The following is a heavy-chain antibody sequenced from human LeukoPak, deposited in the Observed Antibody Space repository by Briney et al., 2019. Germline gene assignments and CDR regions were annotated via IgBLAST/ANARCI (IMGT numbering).Heavy chain of an antibody. J-gene: IGHJ4*02. Sequence: ASVRVSCTPSGYTFTRYVISWVREAAGHGREWLGGMSAYKGNTNQAQKLQGRVTTTTDTSTTTAYMELRSLRSDDTAVYYCARVGGRTGDFDYWGQGTLVTASS. CDR3: ARVGGRTGDFDY. CDR1: GYTFTRYV. CDR2: MSAYKGNT. D-gene: IGHD1-26*01. V-gene: IGHV1-18*01.